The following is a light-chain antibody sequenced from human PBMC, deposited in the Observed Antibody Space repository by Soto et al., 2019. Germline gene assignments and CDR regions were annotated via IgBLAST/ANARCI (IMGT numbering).Light chain of an antibody. CDR2: AAS. J-gene: IGKJ5*01. Sequence: DIQLTQSPSSLSSSLGGRVTMTCRASETISTFLNWYQHKPGKAPKLLISAASRLQSGVPPRFSGIGCGTEFSLTINSLKKDDFVAYYCQQSSGPSTINCGAGTRLEIK. V-gene: IGKV1-39*01. CDR1: ETISTF. CDR3: QQSSGPSTIN.